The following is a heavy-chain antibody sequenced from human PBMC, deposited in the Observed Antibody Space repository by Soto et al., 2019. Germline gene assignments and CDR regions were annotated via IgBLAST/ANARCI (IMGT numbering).Heavy chain of an antibody. CDR1: DHTFTYYG. D-gene: IGHD2-8*02. CDR2: IRGYNGNT. J-gene: IGHJ6*02. Sequence: QAKLLQSGGEVKKPGASVKVSCNSSDHTFTYYGINWVRRAPGQGLEWMGWIRGYNGNTKYAQKFQDRVTMSADTTKRTAYMEMRSLTSGDTAVYCCAATGGHYFGLDIWGQGTTVTVSS. V-gene: IGHV1-18*01. CDR3: AATGGHYFGLDI.